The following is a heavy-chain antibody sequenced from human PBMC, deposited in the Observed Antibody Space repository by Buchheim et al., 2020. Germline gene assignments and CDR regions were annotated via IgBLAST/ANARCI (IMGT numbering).Heavy chain of an antibody. J-gene: IGHJ5*02. D-gene: IGHD2-2*01. CDR1: GFTFSNYY. CDR3: ARGTQYSSSWWDT. CDR2: INSLGNTI. Sequence: QVQLVESGGGLVKPGGSLRLSCTASGFTFSNYYMTWIRQAPGKGLEWISYINSLGNTIYYPDSVKGRFTVSRDNAKQSLFLQMNSLRAEDTAVYYCARGTQYSSSWWDTWGQGTL. V-gene: IGHV3-11*01.